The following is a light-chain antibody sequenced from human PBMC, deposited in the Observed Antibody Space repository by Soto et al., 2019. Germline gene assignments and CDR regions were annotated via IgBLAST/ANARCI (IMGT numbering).Light chain of an antibody. V-gene: IGKV3-11*01. CDR3: QQSSNWIT. J-gene: IGKJ5*01. CDR1: QSVRSY. CDR2: DAY. Sequence: EIVLTQSPATLSLSPGERATLSCRASQSVRSYLAWYQQKPGKATRLLIYDAYNRATGIPARFSGSGCGTDFTLTISSLEPEDFAVYYCQQSSNWITFGQGTRLEIK.